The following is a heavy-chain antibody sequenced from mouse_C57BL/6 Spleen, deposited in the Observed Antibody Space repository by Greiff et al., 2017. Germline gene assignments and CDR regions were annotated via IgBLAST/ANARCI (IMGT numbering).Heavy chain of an antibody. CDR1: GFTFTDYY. V-gene: IGHV7-3*01. CDR2: IRNKANGYTT. D-gene: IGHD1-1*01. CDR3: ARPDYYGSSPFAY. J-gene: IGHJ3*01. Sequence: EVQVVESGGGLVQPGGSLSLSCAASGFTFTDYYMSWVRQPPGKALEWLGFIRNKANGYTTEYSASVKGRFTISRDNSQSILYLQMNALRAEDSATYYCARPDYYGSSPFAYWGQGTLVTVSA.